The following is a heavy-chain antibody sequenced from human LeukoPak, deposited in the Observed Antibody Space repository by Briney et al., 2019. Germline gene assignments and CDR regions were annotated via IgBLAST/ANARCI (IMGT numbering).Heavy chain of an antibody. J-gene: IGHJ6*02. CDR2: IIPIFGTA. CDR3: AGGAYCGDDCYSDYYGMDV. Sequence: SVKVSCKASGGTFSSYAISWVRQAPGQGLEWMGGIIPIFGTANYSQKFQGRVTITADESTSTAYMELSSLRSEDTAVYYCAGGAYCGDDCYSDYYGMDVGGQGTTDTVSS. CDR1: GGTFSSYA. V-gene: IGHV1-69*13. D-gene: IGHD2-21*02.